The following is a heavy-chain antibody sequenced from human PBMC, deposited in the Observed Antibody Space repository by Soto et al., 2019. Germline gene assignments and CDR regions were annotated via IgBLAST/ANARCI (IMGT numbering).Heavy chain of an antibody. Sequence: QVQLVQSGAEVKKPGASVKVSCKASGYTFTSYAMHWVRQAPGQRLAWMGWINAGNGNTKYSQKFQGRVTITRDTSASTAYMELSSLRSEDTAVYYCARDRERITIFGVVPVEFWFDPWGQGTLVTVSS. V-gene: IGHV1-3*01. J-gene: IGHJ5*02. D-gene: IGHD3-3*01. CDR2: INAGNGNT. CDR1: GYTFTSYA. CDR3: ARDRERITIFGVVPVEFWFDP.